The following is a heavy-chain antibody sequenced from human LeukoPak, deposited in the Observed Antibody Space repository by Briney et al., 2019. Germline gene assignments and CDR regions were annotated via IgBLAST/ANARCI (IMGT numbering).Heavy chain of an antibody. CDR1: GGSFSNYF. CDR2: ISRSGST. CDR3: ALSTTRVTTRTLDH. V-gene: IGHV4-34*01. Sequence: SETLSLTCAVHGGSFSNYFWTWIRQPPGKGLEWIGEISRSGSTRYNPSLESRVSISVDMSNNQSPLRLSSVTAADTAIYFCALSTTRVTTRTLDHWGQGTLVTVSS. J-gene: IGHJ4*02. D-gene: IGHD4-17*01.